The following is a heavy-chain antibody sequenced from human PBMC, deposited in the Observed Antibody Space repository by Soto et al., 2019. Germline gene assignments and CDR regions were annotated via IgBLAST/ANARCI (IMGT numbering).Heavy chain of an antibody. Sequence: SETLSLTCTVSGGSISSGGYYWSWIRQHPGKGLEWIGYIYYSGSTYYNPSLKSRVTISVDTSKNQFSLKLSSVTAADTAVYYCARDCSDIVATGPEIYYYYYMDVWGKGTTVIVSS. CDR2: IYYSGST. CDR1: GGSISSGGYY. V-gene: IGHV4-31*03. CDR3: ARDCSDIVATGPEIYYYYYMDV. J-gene: IGHJ6*03. D-gene: IGHD5-12*01.